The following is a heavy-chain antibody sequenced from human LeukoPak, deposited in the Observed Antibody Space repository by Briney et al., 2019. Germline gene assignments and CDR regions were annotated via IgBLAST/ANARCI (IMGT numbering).Heavy chain of an antibody. Sequence: SETLSLTRAVSGYSISSGYYWGWIRPPPGKGLEWIGSIYHSGSTYYNPSLKSRVTISVDTSKNQFSLKLSSVTAADTAVYYCARDPAAAGTDYWGQGTLVTVSS. CDR3: ARDPAAAGTDY. CDR1: GYSISSGYY. D-gene: IGHD6-13*01. J-gene: IGHJ4*02. V-gene: IGHV4-38-2*02. CDR2: IYHSGST.